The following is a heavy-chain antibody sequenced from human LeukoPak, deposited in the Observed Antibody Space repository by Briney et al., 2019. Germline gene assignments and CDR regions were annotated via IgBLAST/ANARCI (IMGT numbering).Heavy chain of an antibody. CDR2: INPNTGGT. CDR3: GRGNKSFDP. CDR1: GYTFTSYY. J-gene: IGHJ5*02. Sequence: ASVKVSCKAYGYTFTSYYMHWVRQAPGQGLEWMGWINPNTGGTNYAQKFQGRVTMTKDTSTNAAYMELNKLTSDDTAVYYCGRGNKSFDPWGQGTLVTVSS. V-gene: IGHV1-2*02.